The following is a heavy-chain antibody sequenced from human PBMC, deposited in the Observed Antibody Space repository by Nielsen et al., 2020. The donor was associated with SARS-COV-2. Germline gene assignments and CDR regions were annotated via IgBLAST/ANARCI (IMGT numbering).Heavy chain of an antibody. V-gene: IGHV3-23*01. Sequence: GEFLKISCAASGFTFSSYAMSWVRQAPGKGLEWVSAISGSGGSTYYADSVKGRFTISRDNSKNTLYLQMNSLRAEDTAVYYCAKVSAIIVGATTDYWGQGTLVTVSS. CDR3: AKVSAIIVGATTDY. CDR2: ISGSGGST. J-gene: IGHJ4*02. CDR1: GFTFSSYA. D-gene: IGHD1-26*01.